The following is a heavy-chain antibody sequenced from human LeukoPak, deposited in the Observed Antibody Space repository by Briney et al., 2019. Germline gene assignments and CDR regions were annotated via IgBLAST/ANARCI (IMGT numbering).Heavy chain of an antibody. CDR3: AKDVASYQLLLTRDHYGMDV. CDR2: INHNGNVN. CDR1: GFTFSSYW. Sequence: GGSLRLSCAASGFTFSSYWMNWARQAPGKGLEWVASINHNGNVNYYVDSVKGRFTIPRDNAKNSLYLQMSNLRAEDTAVYYCAKDVASYQLLLTRDHYGMDVWGQGTTVTVSS. V-gene: IGHV3-7*03. J-gene: IGHJ6*02. D-gene: IGHD2-2*01.